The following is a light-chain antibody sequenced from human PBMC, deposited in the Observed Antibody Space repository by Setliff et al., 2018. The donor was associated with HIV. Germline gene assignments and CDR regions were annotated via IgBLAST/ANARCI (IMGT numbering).Light chain of an antibody. Sequence: QSVLTQPASVSGSPGQSITISCTGTGSDVGGYNYVSWYQQHPGKAPKVMIYDVSNRPSGVSNRFSGSKSGNTASLTISGLQAEDEADYYCSSYTSSSALVFGTGTKVTVL. CDR2: DVS. CDR1: GSDVGGYNY. V-gene: IGLV2-14*03. CDR3: SSYTSSSALV. J-gene: IGLJ1*01.